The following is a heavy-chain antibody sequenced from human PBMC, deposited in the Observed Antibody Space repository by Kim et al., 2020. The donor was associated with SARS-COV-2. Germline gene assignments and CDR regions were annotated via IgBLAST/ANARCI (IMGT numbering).Heavy chain of an antibody. V-gene: IGHV5-51*01. J-gene: IGHJ4*02. Sequence: YSPSFEAQVTISADKSISTAYLQWSSLKASDTAMYYCARRYGDYADFNYWGQGTLVTVSS. D-gene: IGHD4-17*01. CDR3: ARRYGDYADFNY.